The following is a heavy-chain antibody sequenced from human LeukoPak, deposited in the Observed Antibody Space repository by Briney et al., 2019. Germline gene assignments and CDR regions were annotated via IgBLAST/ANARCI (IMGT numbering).Heavy chain of an antibody. CDR2: IYYSGST. V-gene: IGHV4-39*01. CDR3: ARRSLYYYDSSAYYRSRFDY. Sequence: SETLSLTCTVSGGSISDNSYYWGWIRQPPGKGLEWIGTIYYSGSTHYNPSLNSRVSISIDTSKNQFSLKLSSVTAADTAVYYCARRSLYYYDSSAYYRSRFDYWGQGTLVTASS. J-gene: IGHJ4*02. CDR1: GGSISDNSYY. D-gene: IGHD3-22*01.